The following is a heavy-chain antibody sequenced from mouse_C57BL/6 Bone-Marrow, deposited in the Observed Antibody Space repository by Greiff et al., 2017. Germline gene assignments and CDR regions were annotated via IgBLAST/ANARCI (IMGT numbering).Heavy chain of an antibody. Sequence: VQLQQSGAELVRPGASVTLSCKASGYTFTDYEMHWVKQTPVHGLEWIGAIDPETGGTAYTQKFKGKAILTADKSSSTAYMELRSLTSEDSAVYYCTRGAQATDYWGQVTTLTVSS. J-gene: IGHJ2*01. CDR3: TRGAQATDY. CDR2: IDPETGGT. CDR1: GYTFTDYE. D-gene: IGHD3-2*02. V-gene: IGHV1-15*01.